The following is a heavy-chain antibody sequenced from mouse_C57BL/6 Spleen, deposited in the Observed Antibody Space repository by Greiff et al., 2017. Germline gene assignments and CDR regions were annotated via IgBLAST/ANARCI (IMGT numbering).Heavy chain of an antibody. D-gene: IGHD1-1*01. Sequence: QVQLQQSGAELMKPGASVKLSCKATGYTFTGYWIEWVKQRPGHGLEWIGEIFPGSGSTNYNEKFKGKATFTADTSSTTAYMQLSSLTTEDSAIYYCAGPPYSYGSSIDYWGQGTTLTVSS. CDR3: AGPPYSYGSSIDY. CDR1: GYTFTGYW. CDR2: IFPGSGST. V-gene: IGHV1-9*01. J-gene: IGHJ2*01.